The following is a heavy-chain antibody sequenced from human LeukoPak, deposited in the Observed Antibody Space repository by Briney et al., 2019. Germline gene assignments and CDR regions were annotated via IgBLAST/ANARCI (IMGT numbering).Heavy chain of an antibody. CDR3: ARTYYYGSGSYYSSKSYYFDY. CDR2: IIPIFGTA. CDR1: GGTFSSYA. D-gene: IGHD3-10*01. V-gene: IGHV1-69*05. J-gene: IGHJ4*02. Sequence: SVKVSCKASGGTFSSYAISWVRQAPGQGLEWMGGIIPIFGTANYAQKFQGRVTITTDESTSTAYMELSSLRSEDTAVYYCARTYYYGSGSYYSSKSYYFDYWGQGTLVTVSS.